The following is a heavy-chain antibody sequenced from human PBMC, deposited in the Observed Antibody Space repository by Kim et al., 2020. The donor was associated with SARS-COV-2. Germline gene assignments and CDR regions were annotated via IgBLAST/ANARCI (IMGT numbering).Heavy chain of an antibody. D-gene: IGHD5-12*01. V-gene: IGHV1-3*01. CDR1: GYTFTSYA. Sequence: ASVKVSCKASGYTFTSYAMHWVRQAPGQRLEWMGWINAGNGNTKYSQKCQGRVTIPRDTSASTAYMELSSLRSEDTAVYYCASSNGVIVATDYYYGMDVWGQGPRSPSP. J-gene: IGHJ6*02. CDR2: INAGNGNT. CDR3: ASSNGVIVATDYYYGMDV.